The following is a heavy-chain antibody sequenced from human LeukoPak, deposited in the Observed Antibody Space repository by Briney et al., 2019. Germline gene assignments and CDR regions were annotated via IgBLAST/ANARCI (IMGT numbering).Heavy chain of an antibody. CDR2: VYFDGGT. J-gene: IGHJ5*02. CDR3: ARDHYYDGRGRFDP. Sequence: SETLSLTCAVYGGSFSGYYWSWIRQSPGKGLEWIGSVYFDGGTHYNPSLQSRVTVSIDTSKNQFSLRLSSVTAADTALYYCARDHYYDGRGRFDPWGQGTLVTVSS. V-gene: IGHV4-34*01. CDR1: GGSFSGYY. D-gene: IGHD3-16*01.